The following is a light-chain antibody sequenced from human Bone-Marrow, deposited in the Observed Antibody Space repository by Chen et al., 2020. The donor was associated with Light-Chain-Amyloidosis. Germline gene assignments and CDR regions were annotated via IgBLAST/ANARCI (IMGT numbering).Light chain of an antibody. CDR3: SSYTITNTLV. CDR2: EVT. CDR1: SSDFGGDNH. Sequence: QSALTPPASVSGSPGQSITISCPGTSSDFGGDNHVSWYQQHPDKAPKLMIYEVTNRPSWVPDRFSGTKSDNTASLTISGLQTEDEADYFCSSYTITNTLVFGSGTRVTVL. V-gene: IGLV2-14*01. J-gene: IGLJ1*01.